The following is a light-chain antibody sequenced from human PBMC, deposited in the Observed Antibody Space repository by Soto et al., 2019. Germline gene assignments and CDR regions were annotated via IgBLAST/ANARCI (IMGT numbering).Light chain of an antibody. CDR2: GAS. CDR1: QSVTSNY. J-gene: IGKJ1*01. CDR3: QQYGDSPQT. V-gene: IGKV3-20*01. Sequence: EIVLTQSPATLSLSPGERATLSCRASQSVTSNYLAWYQQKPGQAPRLLVYGASSRATAIPDRFSGSGSGTDFTLTISSLEPEDLAVYHCQQYGDSPQTFGQGTKVEIK.